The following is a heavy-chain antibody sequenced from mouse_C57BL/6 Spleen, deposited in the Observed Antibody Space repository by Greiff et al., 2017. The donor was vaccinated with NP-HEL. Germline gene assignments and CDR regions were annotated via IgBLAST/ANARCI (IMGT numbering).Heavy chain of an antibody. CDR3: ARASSYWYFDV. Sequence: VQLQQSGPELVKPGASVKISCKASGYAFSSSWMNWVKQRPGKGLEWIGRIYPGDGDTNYNGKFKGKATLTADKSSSTAYMQLSSLTSDDSAFYFCARASSYWYFDVWGTGTTVTVSA. CDR1: GYAFSSSW. D-gene: IGHD1-1*01. CDR2: IYPGDGDT. V-gene: IGHV1-82*01. J-gene: IGHJ1*03.